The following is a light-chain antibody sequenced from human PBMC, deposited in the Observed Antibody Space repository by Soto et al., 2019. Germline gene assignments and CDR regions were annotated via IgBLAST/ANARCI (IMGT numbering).Light chain of an antibody. V-gene: IGLV2-11*01. CDR2: DVS. Sequence: QSALTQPRSVSGSPGQSVTISCTGTSSDVGGYNYVSWYQQHPGKATKLMIYDVSKRPSGVPDRFSGSKSGNTASVTISGLQAEEEADYYCCSYAGSYTHVFGTGTKLTVL. CDR3: CSYAGSYTHV. J-gene: IGLJ1*01. CDR1: SSDVGGYNY.